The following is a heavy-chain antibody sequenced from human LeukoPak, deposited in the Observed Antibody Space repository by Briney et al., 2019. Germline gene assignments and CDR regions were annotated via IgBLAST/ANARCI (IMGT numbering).Heavy chain of an antibody. CDR3: ARDYYDYVWGSYRYQYNSAFDI. J-gene: IGHJ3*02. CDR2: ISYDGSNK. Sequence: QPGRSLRLSCAASGFIFSDYGMHWVRQAPGKGLEWVTVISYDGSNKYYADSVKGRFTISRDNSKNTLYLQMNSLRAEDTAVYYCARDYYDYVWGSYRYQYNSAFDIWGQGTMVTVSS. D-gene: IGHD3-16*02. V-gene: IGHV3-30*03. CDR1: GFIFSDYG.